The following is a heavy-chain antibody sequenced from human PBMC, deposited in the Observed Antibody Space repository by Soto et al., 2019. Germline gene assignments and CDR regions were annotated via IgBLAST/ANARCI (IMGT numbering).Heavy chain of an antibody. J-gene: IGHJ5*02. CDR1: GFTFSSYS. CDR3: AKFPSHYYGSDPFYP. D-gene: IGHD3-10*01. Sequence: GGSLRLSCAASGFTFSSYSMSWVRQAPGKGLEWVSAISGSGGSTYYADSVKGRFTISRDNSKNTLYLQMNSLRAEDTAVYYCAKFPSHYYGSDPFYPWGQGTLVTVSS. CDR2: ISGSGGST. V-gene: IGHV3-23*01.